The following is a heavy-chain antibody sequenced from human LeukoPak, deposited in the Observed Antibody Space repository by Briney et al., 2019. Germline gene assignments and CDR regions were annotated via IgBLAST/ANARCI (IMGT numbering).Heavy chain of an antibody. CDR1: GFTFSDYY. J-gene: IGHJ4*02. D-gene: IGHD2-21*02. V-gene: IGHV3-11*01. Sequence: GGSLRLSCAASGFTFSDYYMSWIRQAPGKGLEWVSYISSSGSTIYYADSVKGRFTISRDNAKNSLYLQMNSLRAEDTAVYYCARDQCGGDCYSVPFDYRGQGTLVTVSS. CDR3: ARDQCGGDCYSVPFDY. CDR2: ISSSGSTI.